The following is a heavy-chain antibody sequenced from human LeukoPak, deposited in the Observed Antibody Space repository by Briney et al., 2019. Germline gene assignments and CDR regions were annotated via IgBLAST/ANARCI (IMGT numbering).Heavy chain of an antibody. CDR3: ASRESGDYPYFDY. J-gene: IGHJ4*02. D-gene: IGHD4-17*01. V-gene: IGHV3-53*01. Sequence: PGGSLRLSCAASGFTVSRKYMTWGRQAPGKGLEWVSLIYTGDSTHYADSVKGRFTISRDISKNTLYLQMNSLRAEDTAVFYRASRESGDYPYFDYWGRGTLVIVSS. CDR2: IYTGDST. CDR1: GFTVSRKY.